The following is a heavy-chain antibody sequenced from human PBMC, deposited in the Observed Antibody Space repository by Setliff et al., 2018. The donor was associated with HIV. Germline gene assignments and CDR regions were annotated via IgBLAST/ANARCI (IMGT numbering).Heavy chain of an antibody. CDR2: LFYSGIT. CDR3: ARYRSKLDWFDP. V-gene: IGHV4-39*01. Sequence: SSETLSLTCTVSGGSVSSDTNYWDWIRQPPGKGLEWIGSLFYSGITYYTPSLKRRLTIAVDTSKNQFSLKLRSVTASDTAVYYCARYRSKLDWFDPWGQGILVTVSS. J-gene: IGHJ5*02. D-gene: IGHD1-26*01. CDR1: GGSVSSDTNY.